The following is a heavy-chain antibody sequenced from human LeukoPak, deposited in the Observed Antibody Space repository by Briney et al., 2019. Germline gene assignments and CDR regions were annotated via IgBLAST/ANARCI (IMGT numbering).Heavy chain of an antibody. CDR1: GNTFTDLS. J-gene: IGHJ4*02. Sequence: ASVKVSCKVSGNTFTDLSMNWVRQAPGKGLEWMGGFDPEDVETIYAQKFQGRVTMIEDTSTATAYMDLSSLRPDDTAVYYCATDFYRGRQFDYWGQGTLVTVSS. V-gene: IGHV1-24*01. CDR3: ATDFYRGRQFDY. D-gene: IGHD2/OR15-2a*01. CDR2: FDPEDVET.